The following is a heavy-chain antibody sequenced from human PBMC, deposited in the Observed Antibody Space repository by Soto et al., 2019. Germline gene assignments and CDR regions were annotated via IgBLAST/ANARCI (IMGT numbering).Heavy chain of an antibody. V-gene: IGHV1-18*01. J-gene: IGHJ5*02. CDR1: GYTFTNSG. D-gene: IGHD1-26*01. Sequence: QVQLVQSGAEVKKPGASVKVSCKASGYTFTNSGISWVRQAPGQGLEWMGWINTYNGDTNYAQKLQGRVTLTTDTPTSTVYMELRRLTSDDTAVYYGAREELLWFGTWGQGTMVIVSS. CDR2: INTYNGDT. CDR3: AREELLWFGT.